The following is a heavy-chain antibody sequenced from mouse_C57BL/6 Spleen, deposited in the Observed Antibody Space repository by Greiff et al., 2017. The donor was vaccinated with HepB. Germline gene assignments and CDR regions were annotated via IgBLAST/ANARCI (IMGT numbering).Heavy chain of an antibody. CDR3: AREITTPYYAMDY. CDR2: IHPNSGST. D-gene: IGHD1-1*01. J-gene: IGHJ4*01. V-gene: IGHV1-64*01. CDR1: GYTFTSYW. Sequence: VQLQQPGAELVKPGASVKLSCKASGYTFTSYWMHWVKQRPGQGLEWIGMIHPNSGSTNYNEKFKSKATLTVDKSSSTAYMQLSSLTSEDSAVYYCAREITTPYYAMDYWGQGTSVTVSS.